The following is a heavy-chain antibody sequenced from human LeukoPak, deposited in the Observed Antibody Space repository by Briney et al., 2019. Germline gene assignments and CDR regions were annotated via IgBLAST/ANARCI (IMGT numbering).Heavy chain of an antibody. D-gene: IGHD2-8*01. CDR3: SRENGAFSPFGY. CDR2: IYYRGST. J-gene: IGHJ4*02. CDR1: GGSISSRSYY. V-gene: IGHV4-39*07. Sequence: PSETLSLTCTVSGGSISSRSYYWGWIRQPPGKGLEWIGSIYYRGSTYYNPSLKSRVTVSLDKSKNHLSLNLTSVTAADTAVYYCSRENGAFSPFGYWGQGTLVTVPS.